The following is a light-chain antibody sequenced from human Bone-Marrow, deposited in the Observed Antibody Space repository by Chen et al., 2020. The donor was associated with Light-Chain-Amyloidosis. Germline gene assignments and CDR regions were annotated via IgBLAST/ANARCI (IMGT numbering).Light chain of an antibody. CDR1: PSISNNY. CDR3: QQYGTSPLT. J-gene: IGKJ4*01. Sequence: MVLAPSPGRLSLSPGEEANLSRRASPSISNNYLTWYQQKFGQAPRLLIYGSSSMATGIPARFTGSGSGTDFTLTINRLEPEDFAMYYCQQYGTSPLTFGGGTKVEIK. V-gene: IGKV3-20*01. CDR2: GSS.